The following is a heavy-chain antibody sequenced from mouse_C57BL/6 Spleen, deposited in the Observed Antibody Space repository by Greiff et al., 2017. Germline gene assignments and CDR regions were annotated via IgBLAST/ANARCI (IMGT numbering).Heavy chain of an antibody. CDR1: GYTFTSYW. Sequence: QVHVKQPGAELVKPGASVKMSCKASGYTFTSYWITWVKQRPGQGLEWIGDIYPGSGSTNYNEKFKSKATLTVDTSSSTAYMQLSSLTSEDSAVYYCGASQLWAWFAYWGQGTLVTVSA. J-gene: IGHJ3*01. CDR3: GASQLWAWFAY. CDR2: IYPGSGST. V-gene: IGHV1-55*01.